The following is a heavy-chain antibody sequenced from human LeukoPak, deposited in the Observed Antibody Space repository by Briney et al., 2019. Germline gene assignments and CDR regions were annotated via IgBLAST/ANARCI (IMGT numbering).Heavy chain of an antibody. CDR3: ARGSFGESAFDI. CDR1: GFTLSSYS. Sequence: GGSLRLSCAASGFTLSSYSMNWVRHAPGKGLEWVSSISSSSSYRYYADSVKGLFTISRDNAKNSVDVQMNSLRAEDTAVYYCARGSFGESAFDIWGQGTMVTVSS. D-gene: IGHD3-3*01. CDR2: ISSSSSYR. V-gene: IGHV3-21*01. J-gene: IGHJ3*02.